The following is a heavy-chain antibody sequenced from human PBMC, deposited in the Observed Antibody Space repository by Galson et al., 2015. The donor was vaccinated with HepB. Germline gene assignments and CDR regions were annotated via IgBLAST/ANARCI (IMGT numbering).Heavy chain of an antibody. CDR2: IIPILGVA. D-gene: IGHD1-14*01. V-gene: IGHV1-69*10. CDR1: GGTFSNYA. J-gene: IGHJ6*02. Sequence: SVKVSCKASGGTFSNYAITGVRQAPGQGLEWMGGIIPILGVASYAQKFQGRVTIPADKSTTTAYMDLSSLRSEDTAVYWCARAAWHEDRARQYYFNAMDVWGQGTTVTVSS. CDR3: ARAAWHEDRARQYYFNAMDV.